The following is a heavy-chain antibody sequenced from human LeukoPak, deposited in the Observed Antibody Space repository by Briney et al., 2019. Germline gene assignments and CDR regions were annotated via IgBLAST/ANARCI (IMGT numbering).Heavy chain of an antibody. V-gene: IGHV3-73*01. CDR2: IRSKANNYAT. J-gene: IGHJ6*02. CDR3: ASSSYGSGRYGMDV. CDR1: GFTFSSYG. Sequence: PGGSPRLSCAASGFTFSSYGMHWVRQAPGKGLEWVGHIRSKANNYATAYAASVKGRFTISRDDSKNTAYLQMHSLNTEDTAVYYCASSSYGSGRYGMDVWGQGTTVTVSS. D-gene: IGHD3-10*01.